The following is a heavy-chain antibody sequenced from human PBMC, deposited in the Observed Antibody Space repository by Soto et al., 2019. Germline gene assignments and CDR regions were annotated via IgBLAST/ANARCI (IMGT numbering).Heavy chain of an antibody. CDR1: GFTFSSYA. V-gene: IGHV3-23*01. Sequence: GSLRLSCAASGFTFSSYAMSWVRQAPGKGLEWVSAISGSGGSTYYADSVKGRFTISRDNSKNTLYLQMNSLRAEDTAVYYCAKDRSPYYYDSSGYSFDYWGQGTLVTVSS. J-gene: IGHJ4*02. CDR2: ISGSGGST. CDR3: AKDRSPYYYDSSGYSFDY. D-gene: IGHD3-22*01.